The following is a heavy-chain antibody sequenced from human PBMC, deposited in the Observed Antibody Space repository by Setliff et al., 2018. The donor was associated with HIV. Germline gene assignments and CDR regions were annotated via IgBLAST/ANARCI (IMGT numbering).Heavy chain of an antibody. CDR3: ARDGLLVAGIRFDY. Sequence: SVKVSCKTSRGTFSSFALSWVRQAPGQGLEWMGGIIPTFGTSNYAQKFQGRVTITADESMTTAYTEPSGLKYEDTAVYYCARDGLLVAGIRFDYWGQGTLVTVSS. CDR2: IIPTFGTS. J-gene: IGHJ4*02. V-gene: IGHV1-69*13. CDR1: RGTFSSFA. D-gene: IGHD6-19*01.